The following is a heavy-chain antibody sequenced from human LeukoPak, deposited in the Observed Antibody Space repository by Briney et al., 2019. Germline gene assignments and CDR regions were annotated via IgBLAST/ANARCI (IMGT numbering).Heavy chain of an antibody. CDR2: INPNSGGT. Sequence: ASVKVSCKASGYTFSDYYIHWVRQAPGQGLEWMGRINPNSGGTNNAQKFQGRVTMTRDTSISTTYMELSRLRSDDTAVYYCARADYYDSSGYSYWGQGTLVTVSS. V-gene: IGHV1-2*06. CDR3: ARADYYDSSGYSY. J-gene: IGHJ4*02. CDR1: GYTFSDYY. D-gene: IGHD3-22*01.